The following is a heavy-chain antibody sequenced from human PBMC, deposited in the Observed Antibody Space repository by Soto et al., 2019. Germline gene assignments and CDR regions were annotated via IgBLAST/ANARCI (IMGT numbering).Heavy chain of an antibody. J-gene: IGHJ6*02. CDR2: IYSGGST. Sequence: GGXLRLSCAASGFTVSSNYMRWVRQAPGKGLECVSVIYSGGSTYYADSVKGRFTISRDNSKNTLYLQMNSLRAEDTAVYYCARDLTYYYYGMDVWGQGTTVTVSS. CDR1: GFTVSSNY. V-gene: IGHV3-66*01. CDR3: ARDLTYYYYGMDV.